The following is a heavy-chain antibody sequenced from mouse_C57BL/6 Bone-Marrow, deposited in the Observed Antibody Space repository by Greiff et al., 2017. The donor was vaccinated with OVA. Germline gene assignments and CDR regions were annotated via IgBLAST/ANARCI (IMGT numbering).Heavy chain of an antibody. D-gene: IGHD1-1*01. CDR3: ARDGSCRYAMDY. CDR2: INPGSGGT. J-gene: IGHJ4*01. V-gene: IGHV1-54*01. CDR1: GYAFTNYL. Sequence: QVQLKESGAELVRPGTSVKVSCKASGYAFTNYLIEWVKQRPGQGLEWFGVINPGSGGTNYNEKFKGKATLTADKSSSTAYMQLSSLTSEDSAVYFCARDGSCRYAMDYWGQGTSVTVSS.